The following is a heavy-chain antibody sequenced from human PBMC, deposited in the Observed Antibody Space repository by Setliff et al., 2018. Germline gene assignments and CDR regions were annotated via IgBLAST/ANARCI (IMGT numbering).Heavy chain of an antibody. CDR3: ARLGYRGDLDY. CDR1: GYSISSGHH. CDR2: IYNSGST. J-gene: IGHJ4*02. V-gene: IGHV4-38-2*02. Sequence: SETLSLTCTVSGYSISSGHHWGWIRQSPGKGLDWIGSIYNSGSTYYNPSLKSRVSISVDTSKNQFSLKLSSVTAADTAVYYCARLGYRGDLDYWGQGTLVTVSS. D-gene: IGHD5-12*01.